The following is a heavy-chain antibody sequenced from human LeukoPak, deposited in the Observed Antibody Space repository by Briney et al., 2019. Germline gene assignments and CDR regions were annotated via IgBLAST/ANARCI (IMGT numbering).Heavy chain of an antibody. CDR1: GGSISSYY. Sequence: SETLSLTCTVSGGSISSYYWSWIRQPPGKGLEGIGYIYYSGSTNYNPSLKSRVTISVDTSKNQFSLKLSSVTAADTAVYYCARVIGDLDAFDIWGQGTMVTVSS. V-gene: IGHV4-59*01. J-gene: IGHJ3*02. CDR2: IYYSGST. D-gene: IGHD4-17*01. CDR3: ARVIGDLDAFDI.